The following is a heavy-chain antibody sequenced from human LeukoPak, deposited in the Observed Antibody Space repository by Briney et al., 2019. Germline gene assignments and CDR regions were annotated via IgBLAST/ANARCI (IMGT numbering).Heavy chain of an antibody. D-gene: IGHD3-3*01. Sequence: GESLKISCAASGFTFSSYWMHWVRQAPGKGLVWVSRINSDGSSTSYADSVKGRFTISRDNAKNTLYLQMNSLRAEDTAVYYCARVYDFWSGYPPYWGQGTLVTVSS. CDR3: ARVYDFWSGYPPY. J-gene: IGHJ4*02. V-gene: IGHV3-74*01. CDR1: GFTFSSYW. CDR2: INSDGSST.